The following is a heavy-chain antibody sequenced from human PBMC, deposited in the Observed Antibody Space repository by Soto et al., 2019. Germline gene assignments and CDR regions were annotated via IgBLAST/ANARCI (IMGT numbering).Heavy chain of an antibody. J-gene: IGHJ4*02. CDR1: GFTFSSYA. CDR3: AKLTLTPRHDYGDYLGDSAEDY. Sequence: GGSLRLSCAASGFTFSSYAMSWVRQAPGKGLEWVSAISGSGGSTYYADSVKGRFTISRDNSKNTLYLQMNSLRAEDTAVYYCAKLTLTPRHDYGDYLGDSAEDYWGQGTLVTVSS. V-gene: IGHV3-23*01. D-gene: IGHD4-17*01. CDR2: ISGSGGST.